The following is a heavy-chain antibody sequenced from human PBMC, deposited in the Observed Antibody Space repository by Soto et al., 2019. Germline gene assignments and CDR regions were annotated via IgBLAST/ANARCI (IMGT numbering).Heavy chain of an antibody. J-gene: IGHJ4*02. D-gene: IGHD3-9*01. CDR1: GFTFSSYW. V-gene: IGHV3-7*01. Sequence: GGSLRLSCAASGFTFSSYWMSWVRQAPGKGLEWVANIKQDGSEKYYVDSVKGRFTISRDNAKNSLYLQMNSRRAEDMAVYYCAREHLDVPQYYDILTGYYPTEKGFDYWGQGTLVTVSS. CDR3: AREHLDVPQYYDILTGYYPTEKGFDY. CDR2: IKQDGSEK.